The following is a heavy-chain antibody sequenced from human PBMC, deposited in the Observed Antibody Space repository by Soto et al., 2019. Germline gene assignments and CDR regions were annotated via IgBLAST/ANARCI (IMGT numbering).Heavy chain of an antibody. CDR1: GYTFTDYW. CDR2: IDPSDSYT. D-gene: IGHD3-22*01. Sequence: GESLKISCKGSGYTFTDYWIGWVRQLPGEGLEWMGRIDPSDSYTNYSPSFQGHVTISADKSISTAYLQWSSLKASDTAMYYCARLNYYESSGFDIWGQGAMVTVSS. CDR3: ARLNYYESSGFDI. J-gene: IGHJ3*02. V-gene: IGHV5-10-1*01.